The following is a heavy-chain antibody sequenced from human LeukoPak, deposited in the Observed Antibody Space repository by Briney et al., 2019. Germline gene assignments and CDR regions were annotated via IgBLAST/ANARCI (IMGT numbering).Heavy chain of an antibody. CDR3: AKTMANYYYYYMDV. CDR1: GWPFSGYY. V-gene: IGHV4-34*01. D-gene: IGHD4/OR15-4a*01. J-gene: IGHJ6*03. Sequence: SETLSLTCAVYGWPFSGYYWSWIRQPPGKGLEWIGEINHSGSTNYNPSLKSRVTISVDTSKNQFSLKLSSVTAADTAVYYCAKTMANYYYYYMDVWGKGTTVTVSS. CDR2: INHSGST.